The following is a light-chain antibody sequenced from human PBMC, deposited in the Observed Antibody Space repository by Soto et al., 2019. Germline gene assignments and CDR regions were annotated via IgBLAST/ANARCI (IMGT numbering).Light chain of an antibody. Sequence: EIVLTQSAGTLSLSPGERATFSCGASQTVSSNYLAWYQQKPGQAPRLLIYGASNGAAGIPARFSGTGSGTDFTLTISSLEPDDFAVYYCQQRYNWPLTFGGGTKVDIK. CDR1: QTVSSNY. CDR2: GAS. V-gene: IGKV3-11*01. CDR3: QQRYNWPLT. J-gene: IGKJ4*01.